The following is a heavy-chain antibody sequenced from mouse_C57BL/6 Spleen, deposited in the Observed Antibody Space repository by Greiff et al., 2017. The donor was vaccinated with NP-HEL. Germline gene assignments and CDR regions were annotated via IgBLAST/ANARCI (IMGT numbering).Heavy chain of an antibody. Sequence: QVQLQQSGPELVKPGASVKLSCKASGYAFSSSWMNWVKQRPGKGLEWIGRIYPGDGYTNYNGKFKGKATLTADKSSSTAYMQLSSLTSEDSAVYFCADGYYGFAYWGQGTLVTVSA. D-gene: IGHD2-3*01. V-gene: IGHV1-82*01. CDR3: ADGYYGFAY. CDR1: GYAFSSSW. J-gene: IGHJ3*01. CDR2: IYPGDGYT.